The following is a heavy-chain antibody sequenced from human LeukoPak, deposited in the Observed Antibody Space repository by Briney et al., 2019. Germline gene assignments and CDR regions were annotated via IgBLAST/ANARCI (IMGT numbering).Heavy chain of an antibody. J-gene: IGHJ1*01. CDR2: INSDGSTT. V-gene: IGHV3-74*01. CDR3: ASLTIFGVG. CDR1: GFTFSNAW. Sequence: GGSLRLSRIGSGFTFSNAWMTWVRQAPGKGLMWVSRINSDGSTTNYADSVKGRFTISRDNAKNTLYLQMNSLRAEDTAVYYCASLTIFGVGGGQGTLVTVSS. D-gene: IGHD3-3*01.